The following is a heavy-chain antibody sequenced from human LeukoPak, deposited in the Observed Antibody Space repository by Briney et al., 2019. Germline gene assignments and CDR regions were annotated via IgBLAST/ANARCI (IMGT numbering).Heavy chain of an antibody. CDR1: GGSISSYY. J-gene: IGHJ4*02. V-gene: IGHV4-59*06. D-gene: IGHD3-10*01. CDR3: ARIPYGSGSYRDY. CDR2: IYYSGST. Sequence: ETLSLTCTVSGGSISSYYWSWIRQHPGKGLEWIGYIYYSGSTYYNPSLKSRVTISVDTSKNQFSLKLSSVTAADTAVYYCARIPYGSGSYRDYWGQGTLVTVSS.